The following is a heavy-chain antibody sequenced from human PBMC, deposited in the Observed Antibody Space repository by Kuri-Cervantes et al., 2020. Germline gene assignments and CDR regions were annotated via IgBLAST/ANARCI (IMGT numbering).Heavy chain of an antibody. J-gene: IGHJ4*02. CDR2: ISAYNSNT. V-gene: IGHV1-18*01. D-gene: IGHD6-19*01. CDR1: GYTFTSYG. Sequence: ASVKVSCKASGYTFTSYGISWVRQAPGQGLEWMGWISAYNSNTNYAQKLQGRVTMTRNTSISTAYMELSSLRSEDTAVYYCARGSRWLVLYYFDYWGQGTLVTVSS. CDR3: ARGSRWLVLYYFDY.